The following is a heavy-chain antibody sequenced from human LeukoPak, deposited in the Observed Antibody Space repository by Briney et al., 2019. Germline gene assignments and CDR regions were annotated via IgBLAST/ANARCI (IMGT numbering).Heavy chain of an antibody. V-gene: IGHV3-48*03. Sequence: GGSLRLSCGASGFTFNSYEMNWVRQAPGKGLEWISYISSGGSTIHYADSVRGRFTIFRDDAENLLYLQMNSLRGEDTVVYACVRDRSVGVPGPLYFHLWGRGNRVSVSS. J-gene: IGHJ4*02. CDR1: GFTFNSYE. CDR3: VRDRSVGVPGPLYFHL. D-gene: IGHD2-2*01. CDR2: ISSGGSTI.